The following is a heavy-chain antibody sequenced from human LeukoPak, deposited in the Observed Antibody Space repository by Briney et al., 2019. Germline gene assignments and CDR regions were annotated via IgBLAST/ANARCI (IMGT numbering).Heavy chain of an antibody. CDR2: IYSGGST. Sequence: PGGSLRLSCAASAFTVSSNYMSWVRQAPGKGLEWVSVIYSGGSTYYADSVKGRFTISRDNSKNTLYLQMNSLRAEDTAVYYCARDPLGTRPGFDYWGQGTLVTVSS. V-gene: IGHV3-66*02. CDR3: ARDPLGTRPGFDY. J-gene: IGHJ4*02. CDR1: AFTVSSNY. D-gene: IGHD1-1*01.